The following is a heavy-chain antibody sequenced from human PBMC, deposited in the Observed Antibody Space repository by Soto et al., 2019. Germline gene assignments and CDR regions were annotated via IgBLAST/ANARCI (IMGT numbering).Heavy chain of an antibody. CDR3: GITTVPPSYSSGWYPDS. CDR2: ISYDGSNK. J-gene: IGHJ5*01. V-gene: IGHV3-30*03. CDR1: GFTFSSYG. Sequence: GGSLRLSCAASGFTFSSYGMHWVRQAPGKGLEWVAVISYDGSNKYYADSVKGRFTISRDNSKNTLYLQMNSLRAEDTAVYYCGITTVPPSYSSGWYPDSWGQGTQVTVSS. D-gene: IGHD6-19*01.